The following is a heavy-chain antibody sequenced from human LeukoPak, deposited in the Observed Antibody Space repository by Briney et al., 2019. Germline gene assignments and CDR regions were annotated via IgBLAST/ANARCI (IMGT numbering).Heavy chain of an antibody. Sequence: GGSLRLSCAASGFTFSSYWMAWLRQAPGKGLEWVANINLDGSEKDYVESLKGRCTISRDDAKNSLYLQLNTLRAEDTAVYYCARDSEKSSSFAFDIWGQGTVVTVSS. J-gene: IGHJ3*02. V-gene: IGHV3-7*01. CDR3: ARDSEKSSSFAFDI. CDR2: INLDGSEK. CDR1: GFTFSSYW. D-gene: IGHD6-13*01.